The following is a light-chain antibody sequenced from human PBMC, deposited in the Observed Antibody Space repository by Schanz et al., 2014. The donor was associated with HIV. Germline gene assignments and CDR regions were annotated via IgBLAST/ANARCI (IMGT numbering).Light chain of an antibody. Sequence: QSVLTQPASVSGSPGQSISISCTGTSGDVGGYNSVSWYQLRPGKAPQLMIYEVTKRPSGVSARFSGSRSGNAASLTISGLQAEDEADYYCCSYATFTTLVVFGGGTKVTVL. CDR3: CSYATFTTLVV. CDR1: SGDVGGYNS. V-gene: IGLV2-14*01. J-gene: IGLJ2*01. CDR2: EVT.